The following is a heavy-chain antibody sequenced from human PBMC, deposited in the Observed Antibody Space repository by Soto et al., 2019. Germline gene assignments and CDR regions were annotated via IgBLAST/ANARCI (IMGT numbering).Heavy chain of an antibody. CDR2: TYYRSKWYN. J-gene: IGHJ5*02. CDR3: ARDRDTMVRGGPGWFDP. D-gene: IGHD3-10*01. CDR1: GYSFSINIAA. Sequence: PSQTLSVTCSISGYSFSINIAAWNWIRQSPSRGLEWLGRTYYRSKWYNDYAVSVKSRITINPDTSKNQFSLQLNSVTPEDTAVYYCARDRDTMVRGGPGWFDPWGQGTLVTVSS. V-gene: IGHV6-1*01.